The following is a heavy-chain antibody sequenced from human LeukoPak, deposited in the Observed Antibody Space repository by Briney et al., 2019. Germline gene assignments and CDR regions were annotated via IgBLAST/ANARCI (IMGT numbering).Heavy chain of an antibody. CDR1: GGTFSSYA. V-gene: IGHV1-69*04. D-gene: IGHD6-19*01. J-gene: IGHJ6*02. CDR2: IIPILGIA. CDR3: ARGRRAGSIYYYGMDV. Sequence: SVKVSCKASGGTFSSYAISWVRQAPGQGLEWMGRIIPILGIANYAQKFQGRVTITADKSTSTAYMELSSLRSEDTAVYYCARGRRAGSIYYYGMDVWGQGTTVTVSS.